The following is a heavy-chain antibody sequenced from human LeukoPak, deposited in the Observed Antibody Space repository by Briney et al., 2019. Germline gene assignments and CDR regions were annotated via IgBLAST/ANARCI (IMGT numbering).Heavy chain of an antibody. Sequence: PGGSLRLSCAASGFPFSDYYRTWVRQAPGKGLEWLSYIDNSGSTAHYAASVRGRLTISRDNAKNSLYLQMNSLRAEDTAVYYCARESGWYFDYWGQGTLVTVSS. CDR1: GFPFSDYY. D-gene: IGHD6-19*01. J-gene: IGHJ4*02. V-gene: IGHV3-11*04. CDR2: IDNSGSTA. CDR3: ARESGWYFDY.